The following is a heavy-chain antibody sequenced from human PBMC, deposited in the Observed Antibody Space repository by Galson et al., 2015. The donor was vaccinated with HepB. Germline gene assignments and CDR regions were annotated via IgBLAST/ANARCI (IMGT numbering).Heavy chain of an antibody. CDR2: INAGSGNT. J-gene: IGHJ5*02. D-gene: IGHD5-24*01. CDR1: GYTFSSYA. Sequence: SVKVSCKASGYTFSSYAMHWVRQAPGQSLEWTGWINAGSGNTKYSQKFQGRVTITTDTPASTAYMELSSLRSEDTAVYYCARGGRDGYPDRNWFDPWGQGTLVTVSS. CDR3: ARGGRDGYPDRNWFDP. V-gene: IGHV1-3*01.